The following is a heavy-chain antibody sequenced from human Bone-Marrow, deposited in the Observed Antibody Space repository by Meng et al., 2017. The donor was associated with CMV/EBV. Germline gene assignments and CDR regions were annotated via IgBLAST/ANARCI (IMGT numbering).Heavy chain of an antibody. CDR2: IGTAGDT. J-gene: IGHJ2*01. CDR3: ARMGDDSSGWYFDL. D-gene: IGHD3-22*01. CDR1: GFTFSSYD. V-gene: IGHV3-13*01. Sequence: GGSLRLSCAASGFTFSSYDMHWVRQATGKGLEWVSAIGTAGDTYYPGSVKGRFTISRENAKNSLYLQMNSLRAGDTAVYYCARMGDDSSGWYFDLWGRGTLVTVYS.